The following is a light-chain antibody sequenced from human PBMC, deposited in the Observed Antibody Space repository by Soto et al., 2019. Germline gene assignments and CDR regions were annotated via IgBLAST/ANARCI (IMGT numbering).Light chain of an antibody. CDR1: QSVRSN. J-gene: IGKJ5*01. V-gene: IGKV3D-15*01. Sequence: EIAMTQSPATLSVSAGERATLSCRARQSVRSNLAWYQQKPGQAPRLLIYDASTRATGIPARFSGSGSGTEFILTISSLQSEDFGVYYCQQYNNWPPITFGQGTRLEIK. CDR2: DAS. CDR3: QQYNNWPPIT.